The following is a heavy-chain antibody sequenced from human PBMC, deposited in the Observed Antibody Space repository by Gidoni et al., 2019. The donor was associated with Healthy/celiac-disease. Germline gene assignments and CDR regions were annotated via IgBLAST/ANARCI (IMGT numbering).Heavy chain of an antibody. CDR1: GFTFSSYW. V-gene: IGHV3-7*04. CDR3: AREAGYSYGLYYFDY. D-gene: IGHD5-18*01. J-gene: IGHJ4*02. Sequence: EVQLVESGGGLVQPGGSLRLSCAASGFTFSSYWMSWVRQAPGQGLEWVANIKQDGSEKYYVDSVKGRFTISRDNAKNSLYLQMNSLRAEDTAVYYCAREAGYSYGLYYFDYWGQGTLVTVSS. CDR2: IKQDGSEK.